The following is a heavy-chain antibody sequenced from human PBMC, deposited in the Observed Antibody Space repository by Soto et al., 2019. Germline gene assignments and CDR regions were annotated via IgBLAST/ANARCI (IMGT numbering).Heavy chain of an antibody. CDR1: GGSISSSSYY. V-gene: IGHV4-39*01. Sequence: SETLSLTCTVSGGSISSSSYYWGWIRQPPGKGLEWIGGIYYSGSTYYNPSLKSRVTISVDTSKNQFSLKLSSVTAADTAVYYCARSSSWYRNWFDPWGQGTLVTVSS. CDR2: IYYSGST. CDR3: ARSSSWYRNWFDP. D-gene: IGHD6-13*01. J-gene: IGHJ5*02.